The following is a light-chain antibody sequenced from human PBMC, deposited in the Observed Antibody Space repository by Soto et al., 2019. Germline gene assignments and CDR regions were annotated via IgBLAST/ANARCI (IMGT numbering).Light chain of an antibody. CDR2: GAS. Sequence: EVGLKQSLGTLSLSQGERATLSCRASQSVSSSYLAWYQQKPGQAPRLLIYGASTRATGIPARFSGSGSGTEFTLTISSLQSEDFAVYYCQPYNNWPPWTFGQGTMVDVK. V-gene: IGKV3-15*01. CDR3: QPYNNWPPWT. CDR1: QSVSSSY. J-gene: IGKJ1*01.